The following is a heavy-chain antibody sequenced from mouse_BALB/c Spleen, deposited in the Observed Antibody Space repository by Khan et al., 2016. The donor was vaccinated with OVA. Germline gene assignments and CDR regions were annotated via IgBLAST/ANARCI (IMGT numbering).Heavy chain of an antibody. CDR2: INPSTGYT. Sequence: QMQLEESGAELAKPGASVKMSCKASGYTFINYWILWVKQRPGQGLEWIGYINPSTGYTEYNQNFKDKATLTAEKSSSTSYMQLSSLTSEDSAVYYCARRGLRWDFDYWGQGTTLTVSS. CDR1: GYTFINYW. V-gene: IGHV1-7*01. J-gene: IGHJ2*01. CDR3: ARRGLRWDFDY. D-gene: IGHD1-1*01.